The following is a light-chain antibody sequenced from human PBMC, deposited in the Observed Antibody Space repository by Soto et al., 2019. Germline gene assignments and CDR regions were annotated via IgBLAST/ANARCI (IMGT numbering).Light chain of an antibody. CDR3: QQYGSSPPVT. Sequence: EIVLTQSPGTLSLSPGERATLSCRARQSVSSSYLAWYQQKPGQAPRLLIYGASSRATGIPDRFSGSGSGTAVTLTISRLEPEDFAVYYCQQYGSSPPVTFGGGTKVEIK. CDR1: QSVSSSY. V-gene: IGKV3-20*01. J-gene: IGKJ4*01. CDR2: GAS.